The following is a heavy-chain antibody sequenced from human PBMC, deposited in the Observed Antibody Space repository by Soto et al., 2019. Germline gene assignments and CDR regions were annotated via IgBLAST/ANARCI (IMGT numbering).Heavy chain of an antibody. V-gene: IGHV3-15*01. Sequence: EVQLVASGGVLVKPGESYRLSCAGSGLSFSDVKMTWVRQLPGKGLEWVGRIQTKTGGGTADYPAAVRGRFTISRDDSKNTLYLQLNSLKTEDTAVYYCATDYGWAYQIWGQGTTVTVSS. CDR1: GLSFSDVK. CDR2: IQTKTGGGTA. J-gene: IGHJ3*02. D-gene: IGHD4-17*01. CDR3: ATDYGWAYQI.